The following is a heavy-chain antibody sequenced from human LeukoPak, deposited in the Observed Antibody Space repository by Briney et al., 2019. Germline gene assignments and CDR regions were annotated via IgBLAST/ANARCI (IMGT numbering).Heavy chain of an antibody. Sequence: SETLSLTCAVYGGSLSGYYWSWIRQPPGKGLEWIGEINHSGSTNYNPSLKSRVTISVDTSKNQFSLKLSSVTAADTAVYYCARQGFYSSSWYVVAGPFDYWGQGTLVTVSS. D-gene: IGHD6-13*01. CDR3: ARQGFYSSSWYVVAGPFDY. CDR1: GGSLSGYY. V-gene: IGHV4-34*01. CDR2: INHSGST. J-gene: IGHJ4*02.